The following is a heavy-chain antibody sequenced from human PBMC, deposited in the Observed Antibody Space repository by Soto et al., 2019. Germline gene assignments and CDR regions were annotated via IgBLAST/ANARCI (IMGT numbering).Heavy chain of an antibody. CDR2: ISVYFGDT. CDR3: AIAPAQRPIDY. V-gene: IGHV3-74*01. Sequence: GGSLRLSCAASGFTLSDYWMHWVRRVRVNGLLFVSRISVYFGDTTYADSVKGRYSIAGCRARNSLYLQMNTLRAEDRAIYYCAIAPAQRPIDYWGHGRLVTVSS. CDR1: GFTLSDYW. J-gene: IGHJ4*01.